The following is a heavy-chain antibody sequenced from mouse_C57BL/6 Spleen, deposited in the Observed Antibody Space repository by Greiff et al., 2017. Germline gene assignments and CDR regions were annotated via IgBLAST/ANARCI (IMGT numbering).Heavy chain of an antibody. J-gene: IGHJ2*01. D-gene: IGHD1-1*01. CDR3: ARRGVITTRYFDY. CDR2: IDPSDSYT. CDR1: GYTFTSYW. Sequence: QVQLQQPGAELVMPGASVKLSCKASGYTFTSYWMHWVKQRPGQGLEWIREIDPSDSYTNYNQKFKGKSTLTVDKSSSTAYMQLSSLTSEDSAVYYCARRGVITTRYFDYWGQGTTLTVSS. V-gene: IGHV1-69*01.